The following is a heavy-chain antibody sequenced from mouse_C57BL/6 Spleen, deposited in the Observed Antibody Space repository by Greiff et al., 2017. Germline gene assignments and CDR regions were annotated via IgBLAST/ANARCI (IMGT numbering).Heavy chain of an antibody. V-gene: IGHV1-26*01. CDR3: ARGREDAMDY. CDR1: GYTFTDYY. J-gene: IGHJ4*01. CDR2: INPNNGGT. Sequence: EVQLQQSGPELVKPGASVKISCKASGYTFTDYYMNWVKQSHGKSLEWIGDINPNNGGTSYNQKFKGKATLTVDKSSSTAYMELRSLTSEDSAGYYCARGREDAMDYWGQGTSVTVSS.